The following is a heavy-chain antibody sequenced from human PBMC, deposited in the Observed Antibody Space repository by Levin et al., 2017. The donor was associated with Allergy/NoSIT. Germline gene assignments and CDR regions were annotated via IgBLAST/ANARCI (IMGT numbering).Heavy chain of an antibody. CDR2: ISERGGST. D-gene: IGHD2-2*01. V-gene: IGHV3-23*01. CDR1: GFTFSTYG. Sequence: GGSLRLSCTASGFTFSTYGMSWVRQAPGKGLEWVSGISERGGSTYYADSVKGLFTISRDNSKNTLYLQMNSLRAEDTAIYYCAKDTPALSAGPYFDYWGQGTLVTVSS. J-gene: IGHJ4*02. CDR3: AKDTPALSAGPYFDY.